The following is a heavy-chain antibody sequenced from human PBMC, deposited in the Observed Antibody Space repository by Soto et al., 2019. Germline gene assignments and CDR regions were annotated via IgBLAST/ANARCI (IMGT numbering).Heavy chain of an antibody. Sequence: EVQLVETGGGFIQPGGSLRLSCVASGFSVSENYRNWVRQAPGKGLEWVSVIESGGNSYYADSVKGRFIISRDNSKNTLFLQMNSLRADDTAVYHCARVVYGDYTFDSWGQGTLVTVSS. CDR3: ARVVYGDYTFDS. CDR1: GFSVSENY. D-gene: IGHD4-17*01. J-gene: IGHJ4*02. V-gene: IGHV3-53*02. CDR2: IESGGNS.